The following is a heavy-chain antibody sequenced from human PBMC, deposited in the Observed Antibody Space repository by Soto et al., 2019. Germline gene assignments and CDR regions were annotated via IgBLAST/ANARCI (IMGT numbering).Heavy chain of an antibody. CDR2: ISYDGSNK. CDR1: GFTFSSYA. J-gene: IGHJ4*02. Sequence: QVQLVESGGGVVQPGRSLRLSCAASGFTFSSYAMHWVRQAPGKGLEWVAVISYDGSNKYYADSVKGRFTISRDNSKNTLYLQMNSLRAEDTAVYYCARDLSIFGVVIISDYWGQGTLVTVSS. CDR3: ARDLSIFGVVIISDY. D-gene: IGHD3-3*02. V-gene: IGHV3-30-3*01.